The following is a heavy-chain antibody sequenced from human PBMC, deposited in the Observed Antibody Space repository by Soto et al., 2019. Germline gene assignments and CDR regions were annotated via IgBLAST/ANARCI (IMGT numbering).Heavy chain of an antibody. CDR2: MYYSGST. D-gene: IGHD6-19*01. CDR3: AGMPYTSGLRFDP. CDR1: GASLSSGSYF. J-gene: IGHJ5*02. V-gene: IGHV4-61*01. Sequence: SETLSLTCTVSGASLSSGSYFWSWIRQPPGKGLEYIGYMYYSGSTNYNPSLKSRVTISSDTPKNKFSLRLKSVTAADTAVYFCAGMPYTSGLRFDPWGPGTLVTVSS.